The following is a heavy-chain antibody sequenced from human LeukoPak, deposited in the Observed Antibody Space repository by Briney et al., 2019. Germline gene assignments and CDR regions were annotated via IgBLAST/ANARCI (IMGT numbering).Heavy chain of an antibody. J-gene: IGHJ4*02. Sequence: SETLSLTCTVSGGSISSGDHYWSWIRQPPGKGLEWIGYIYYSGSTYYNPSLKSRVTISVDTSKNQFSLKLSSVTAADTAVYYCARPRIEMATIPFDYWGQGTLVTVSS. CDR2: IYYSGST. D-gene: IGHD5-24*01. V-gene: IGHV4-30-4*01. CDR3: ARPRIEMATIPFDY. CDR1: GGSISSGDHY.